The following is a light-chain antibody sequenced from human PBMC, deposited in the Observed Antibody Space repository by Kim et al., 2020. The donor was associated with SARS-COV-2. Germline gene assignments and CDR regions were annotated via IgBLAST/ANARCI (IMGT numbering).Light chain of an antibody. J-gene: IGKJ2*01. CDR3: QQYDSYSGT. CDR1: QSISSW. Sequence: SASVGDRVTITCRASQSISSWLAWYQQKPGKAPKLLIYEASNSESGVPSRFSGSGSGTEFTLTISSLQPDDFATYYCQQYDSYSGTFGQGTKLEI. CDR2: EAS. V-gene: IGKV1-5*03.